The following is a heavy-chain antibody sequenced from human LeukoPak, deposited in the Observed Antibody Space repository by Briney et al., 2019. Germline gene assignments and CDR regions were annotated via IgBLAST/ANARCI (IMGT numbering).Heavy chain of an antibody. CDR2: IYYSGST. J-gene: IGHJ4*02. CDR1: GGSISSGGYY. Sequence: PSETLSLTCTVPGGSISSGGYYWSWIRQHPGKGLEWIGYIYYSGSTYYNPSLKSRVTISVDTSKNQFSLKLSSVTAADTAVYYCARGLGYCSSTSCYVFDYWGQGTLVTVSS. CDR3: ARGLGYCSSTSCYVFDY. V-gene: IGHV4-31*03. D-gene: IGHD2-2*01.